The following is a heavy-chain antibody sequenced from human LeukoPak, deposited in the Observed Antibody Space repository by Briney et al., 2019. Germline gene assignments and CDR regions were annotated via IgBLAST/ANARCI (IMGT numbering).Heavy chain of an antibody. J-gene: IGHJ3*02. Sequence: SVKVSCKASGGTFSSYAISWVRQAPGQGLEWMGGIIPVFGTANYAQRFQGRVTITADESTSTAYMELGSLRSEDTAVYYCARTLRFLEWHDAFDIWGQGTMVTVSS. V-gene: IGHV1-69*13. CDR2: IIPVFGTA. CDR1: GGTFSSYA. CDR3: ARTLRFLEWHDAFDI. D-gene: IGHD3-3*01.